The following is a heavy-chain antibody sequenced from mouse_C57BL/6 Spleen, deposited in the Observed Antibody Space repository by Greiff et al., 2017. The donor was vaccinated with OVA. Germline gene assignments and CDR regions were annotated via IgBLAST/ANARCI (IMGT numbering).Heavy chain of an antibody. CDR1: GYTFTDYN. CDR3: ARGATVVPYAMDY. Sequence: VQLQQSGPELVKPGASVKMSCKASGYTFTDYNMHWVKQSHGKSLEWLGYINPNNGGTSYNQKFKGKATLTVNKSSSTAYMELRSLTSEDSAVYYCARGATVVPYAMDYWGQGTSVTVSS. D-gene: IGHD1-1*01. CDR2: INPNNGGT. J-gene: IGHJ4*01. V-gene: IGHV1-22*01.